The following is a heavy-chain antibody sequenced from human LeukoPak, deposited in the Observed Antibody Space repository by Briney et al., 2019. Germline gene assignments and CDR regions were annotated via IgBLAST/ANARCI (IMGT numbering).Heavy chain of an antibody. CDR2: INHSGST. V-gene: IGHV4-34*01. D-gene: IGHD6-19*01. CDR1: GGSFSGYY. J-gene: IGHJ6*02. Sequence: PSETLSLTCAVYGGSFSGYYWSWIRQPPGKGLEWIGEINHSGSTNYNPSLKSRVTISVDTSKNQFSLKLSSVTAADTAVYYCARVLVVRAPLKYSSGWTGYYYGMDVWGQGTTVNVSS. CDR3: ARVLVVRAPLKYSSGWTGYYYGMDV.